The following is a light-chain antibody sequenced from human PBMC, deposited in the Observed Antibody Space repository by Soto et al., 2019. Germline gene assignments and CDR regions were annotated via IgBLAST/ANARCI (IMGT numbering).Light chain of an antibody. J-gene: IGLJ1*01. CDR2: SDG. V-gene: IGLV1-47*02. Sequence: QSVLTQSPSASGTPGQRVTISCYGSSSNIGSYPVYWYQQLPGTAPKLLINSDGQRPSGVPDRFSASKSGTSASLAISGLRSEDEADYYCAAWDASLSGHVLGDGTKVTV. CDR3: AAWDASLSGHV. CDR1: SSNIGSYP.